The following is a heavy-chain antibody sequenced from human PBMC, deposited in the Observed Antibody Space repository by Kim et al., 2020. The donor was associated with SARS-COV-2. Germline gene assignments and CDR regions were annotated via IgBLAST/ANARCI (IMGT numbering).Heavy chain of an antibody. D-gene: IGHD7-27*01. V-gene: IGHV3-30*18. CDR2: ISYDGSNK. Sequence: GGSLRLSCAASGFTFSSYGMHWVRQAPGKGLEWVAVISYDGSNKYYADSVKGRFTISRDNSKNTLYLQMNSLRAEDTAVYYCAKAPWGLRNYYYYGMDVWGQGTTVTVSS. CDR3: AKAPWGLRNYYYYGMDV. J-gene: IGHJ6*02. CDR1: GFTFSSYG.